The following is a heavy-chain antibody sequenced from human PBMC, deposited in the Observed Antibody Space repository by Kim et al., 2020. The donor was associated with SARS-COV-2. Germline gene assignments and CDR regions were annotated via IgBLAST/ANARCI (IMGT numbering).Heavy chain of an antibody. CDR3: ARGSYGGGWFDP. V-gene: IGHV3-53*01. Sequence: YADSVKSRFTISKDNSKNTMYLQMNSLTAEDTSVYYCARGSYGGGWFDPWGQGTLVTVSS. D-gene: IGHD4-17*01. J-gene: IGHJ5*02.